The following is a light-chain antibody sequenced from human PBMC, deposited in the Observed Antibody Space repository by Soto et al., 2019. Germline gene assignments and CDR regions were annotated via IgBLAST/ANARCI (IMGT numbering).Light chain of an antibody. CDR1: SSDVGGQNA. CDR3: CSYAGSSTVV. CDR2: DVS. V-gene: IGLV2-23*02. J-gene: IGLJ2*01. Sequence: QSVLTQPASVSGSLGQSITISCTGTSSDVGGQNAVSWYQQHPGKAPKFMIYDVSKRPSGVSSRFSGSKSGNTASLTISGLQAEDEADYYCCSYAGSSTVVFGGGTQLTVL.